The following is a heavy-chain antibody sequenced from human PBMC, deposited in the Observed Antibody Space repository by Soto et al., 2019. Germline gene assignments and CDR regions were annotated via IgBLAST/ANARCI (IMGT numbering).Heavy chain of an antibody. CDR3: ARGKKQLLVQAHFDY. J-gene: IGHJ4*02. V-gene: IGHV4-34*01. Sequence: QVQLQQWGAGLLKPSETLSLTCAVYGGSFSGYYWSWIRQPPGKGLEWIGEINHSGSTNYNPSLKRRVTISVDTSKNQFSLKLSSVTAADTAVYYCARGKKQLLVQAHFDYWGQGTLVTVSS. D-gene: IGHD6-19*01. CDR2: INHSGST. CDR1: GGSFSGYY.